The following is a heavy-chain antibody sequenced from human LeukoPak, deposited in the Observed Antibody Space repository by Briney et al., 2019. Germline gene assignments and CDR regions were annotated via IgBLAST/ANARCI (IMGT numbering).Heavy chain of an antibody. Sequence: SETLSLTCTVSGGSISRSAYYWTWIRQHPGKGLEWIGYIYYSGSTFYNPSLKSRVTISVDTSKNQFSLKLNSVTAADTAVYYCARYYYGSGRYIDPWGPGTLVTVSS. CDR3: ARYYYGSGRYIDP. D-gene: IGHD3-10*01. J-gene: IGHJ5*02. CDR2: IYYSGST. CDR1: GGSISRSAYY. V-gene: IGHV4-31*03.